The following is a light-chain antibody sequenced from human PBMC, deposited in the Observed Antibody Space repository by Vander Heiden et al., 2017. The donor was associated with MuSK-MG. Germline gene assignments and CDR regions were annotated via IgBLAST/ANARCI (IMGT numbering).Light chain of an antibody. CDR1: QSISSY. V-gene: IGKV1-39*01. CDR2: GAS. J-gene: IGKJ5*01. CDR3: QQSYSTPVT. Sequence: DIQTTQSPSSLSASVGDRVTITCRASQSISSYLNWYQQKPGKAPKLLIYGASSLQSGVPSRFSGSGSGTDFTLTISSLQPEDFATYYCQQSYSTPVTFGQGTRLEIK.